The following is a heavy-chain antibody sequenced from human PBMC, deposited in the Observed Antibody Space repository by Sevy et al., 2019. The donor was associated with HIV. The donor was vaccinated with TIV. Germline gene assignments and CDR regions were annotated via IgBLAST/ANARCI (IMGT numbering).Heavy chain of an antibody. CDR3: VRRGLVGPFDI. V-gene: IGHV4-59*01. D-gene: IGHD3-10*01. CDR1: GGSISSDY. Sequence: SETLSLTCTVSGGSISSDYWSWIRQPPGKGLEWIGYIYYSGSTNYNPSLKNRVTLSVDTSKNQFSLKLSSVTAADTAVYYCVRRGLVGPFDIWGQGTMVTVSS. CDR2: IYYSGST. J-gene: IGHJ3*02.